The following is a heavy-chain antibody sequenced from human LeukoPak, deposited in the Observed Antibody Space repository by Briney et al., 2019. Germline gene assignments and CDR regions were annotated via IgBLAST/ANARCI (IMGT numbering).Heavy chain of an antibody. CDR3: AKDHKIAAGMGIDY. J-gene: IGHJ4*02. V-gene: IGHV3-30*18. Sequence: GGSLRLSCAASGFTFSRYGMHWVRQAPGKGLEWVAVISYDGSNKYYADSVKGRFTISRDNSKNTLYLQMNSLRAEDTAVYYCAKDHKIAAGMGIDYWGQGTLVTVSS. D-gene: IGHD6-13*01. CDR1: GFTFSRYG. CDR2: ISYDGSNK.